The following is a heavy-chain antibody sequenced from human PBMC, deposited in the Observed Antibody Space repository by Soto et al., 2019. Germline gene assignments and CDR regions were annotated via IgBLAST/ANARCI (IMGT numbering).Heavy chain of an antibody. CDR1: GFTFSSYA. CDR3: ATTKYCSSTSCPYYFDY. D-gene: IGHD2-2*01. J-gene: IGHJ4*02. CDR2: ISGSGGST. Sequence: EVQLLESGGGLVQPGGSLRLSCAASGFTFSSYAMSWVRQAPGKGLEWVSAISGSGGSTYYADSVKGRFTISRDNSKNTLYLQMNSLRAEDTAVYYCATTKYCSSTSCPYYFDYWGQGTLVTVSS. V-gene: IGHV3-23*01.